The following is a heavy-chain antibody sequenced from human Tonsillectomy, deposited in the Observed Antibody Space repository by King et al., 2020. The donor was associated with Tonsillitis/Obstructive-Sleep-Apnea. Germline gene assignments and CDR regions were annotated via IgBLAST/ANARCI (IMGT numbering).Heavy chain of an antibody. CDR2: IDPSDSYT. D-gene: IGHD3-10*01. Sequence: VQLVESGAEVKKPGESLRISCKGSGYSFTSYWISWVRQMPGKGLEWMGRIDPSDSYTNYSPSFQGHVTISADKSISTAYLQWSSLKASDTAMYYCARQYGSGSYEPNWFDPWGQGTLVTVSP. CDR3: ARQYGSGSYEPNWFDP. J-gene: IGHJ5*02. V-gene: IGHV5-10-1*01. CDR1: GYSFTSYW.